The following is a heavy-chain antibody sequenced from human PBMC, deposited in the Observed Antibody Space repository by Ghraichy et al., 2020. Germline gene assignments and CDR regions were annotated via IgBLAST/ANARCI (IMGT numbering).Heavy chain of an antibody. J-gene: IGHJ4*02. CDR2: VNHSGST. Sequence: SETLSLTCGVYGGSFSGYYWSWSRQSPGKGLEWIGEVNHSGSTNYNPSLKSRVTISVDTSKNQFSLKLTSVTAADTAVYHCARGLFRGAQVSLAYWGQGTLVTVSS. D-gene: IGHD3-10*01. CDR3: ARGLFRGAQVSLAY. CDR1: GGSFSGYY. V-gene: IGHV4-34*01.